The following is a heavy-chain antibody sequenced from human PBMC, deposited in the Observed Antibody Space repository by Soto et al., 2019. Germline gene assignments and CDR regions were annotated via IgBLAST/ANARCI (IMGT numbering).Heavy chain of an antibody. J-gene: IGHJ3*02. CDR2: IWYDGSNK. D-gene: IGHD3-22*01. CDR3: ARDFPYYDSSGYSDAFDI. Sequence: GGSLRLSCAASGFTFSSYGMHWVRQAPGKGREWVAVIWYDGSNKYYADSVKGRCTISRDNSKNTLYLQMNSLRAEDTAVYYCARDFPYYDSSGYSDAFDIWGQGTMVTVSS. CDR1: GFTFSSYG. V-gene: IGHV3-33*01.